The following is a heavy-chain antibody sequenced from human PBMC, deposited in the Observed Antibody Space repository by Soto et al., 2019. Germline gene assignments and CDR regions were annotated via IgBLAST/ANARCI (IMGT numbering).Heavy chain of an antibody. CDR3: ARSGCSGGSCQLPRYYYYGMDV. V-gene: IGHV4-31*03. D-gene: IGHD2-15*01. Sequence: QVQLQESGPGLVKPSQTLSLTCTVSGGSISSGGYYWSWIRQHPGKGLEWIGYIYYSGSTYYNPSLKSRVTISVDTSKNQFSLKLSSVTAADTAVYYCARSGCSGGSCQLPRYYYYGMDVWGQGTTVTVSS. J-gene: IGHJ6*02. CDR1: GGSISSGGYY. CDR2: IYYSGST.